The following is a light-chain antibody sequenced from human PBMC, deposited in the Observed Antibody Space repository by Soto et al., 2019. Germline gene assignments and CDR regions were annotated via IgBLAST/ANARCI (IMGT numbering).Light chain of an antibody. J-gene: IGLJ3*02. CDR1: SSNIGAAYD. CDR3: QSYDSSLSGWV. CDR2: GNN. V-gene: IGLV1-40*01. Sequence: QSVLTQPPSVSGAPGQKVTISCTRSSSNIGAAYDVHWYQHLPGTAPKLLIYGNNNRPSGVPDRFSGSKSGTSASLAITALQAEEEADYYCQSYDSSLSGWVFGGGTKLTVL.